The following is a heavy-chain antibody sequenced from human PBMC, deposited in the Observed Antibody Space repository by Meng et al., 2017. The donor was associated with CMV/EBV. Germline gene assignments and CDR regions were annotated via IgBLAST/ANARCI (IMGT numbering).Heavy chain of an antibody. CDR3: ARDPYYGSGSYYT. V-gene: IGHV4-61*01. Sequence: VSGGSVSSGSYYWRWVRQRTGKGLEWIGYNYYSGRKNNNRSLKSRVTISVDTYKNQFSLKLSSVTAADTAVYYCARDPYYGSGSYYTWGQGTLVTVSS. J-gene: IGHJ5*02. CDR2: NYYSGRK. D-gene: IGHD3-10*01. CDR1: GGSVSSGSYY.